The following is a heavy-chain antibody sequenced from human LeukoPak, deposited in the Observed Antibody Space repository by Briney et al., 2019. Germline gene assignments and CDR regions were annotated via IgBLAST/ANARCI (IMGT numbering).Heavy chain of an antibody. CDR3: ARADYCTGISCYGVYYYGMEV. Sequence: PGGSLRLSCAASGFTFRSYGMHWVRQTPGKGLEWVAVISFDGSNQDYADSVKGRFTISRDNSKNTLFLQMNSLRADDTAVYFCARADYCTGISCYGVYYYGMEVWGQGTTVTVSS. D-gene: IGHD2-2*01. V-gene: IGHV3-30*03. CDR2: ISFDGSNQ. CDR1: GFTFRSYG. J-gene: IGHJ6*02.